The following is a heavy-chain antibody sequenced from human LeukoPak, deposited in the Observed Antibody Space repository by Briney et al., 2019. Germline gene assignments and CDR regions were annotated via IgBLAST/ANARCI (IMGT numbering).Heavy chain of an antibody. CDR2: INHSGST. V-gene: IGHV4-34*01. Sequence: SETLSLTCAVYGGSFSGYYWSWIRQPPGKGLEWIGEINHSGSTNYNPSLKSRVTISVDTSKNQFSLKLSSVTAADTAVYYCAMEDYYDSSGYYLMDVWGKGTTVTISS. CDR3: AMEDYYDSSGYYLMDV. CDR1: GGSFSGYY. J-gene: IGHJ6*04. D-gene: IGHD3-22*01.